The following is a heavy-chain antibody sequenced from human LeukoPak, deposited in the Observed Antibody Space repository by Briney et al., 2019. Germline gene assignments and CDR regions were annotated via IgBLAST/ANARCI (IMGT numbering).Heavy chain of an antibody. CDR2: ISRSGSNT. CDR3: AKKYSTGLDP. CDR1: GFTFSSYA. J-gene: IGHJ5*02. Sequence: GGSLRLSCAASGFTFSSYAMSWVRQAPGKGLEWVSDISRSGSNTYYADSVKGRFTISRDNSKNTLYLQMNSLRVEDTDVYYCAKKYSTGLDPWGQGTLVTVSS. V-gene: IGHV3-23*01. D-gene: IGHD1-26*01.